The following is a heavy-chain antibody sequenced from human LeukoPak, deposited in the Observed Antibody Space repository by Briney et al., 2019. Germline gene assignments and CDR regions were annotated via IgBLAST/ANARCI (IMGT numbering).Heavy chain of an antibody. D-gene: IGHD4/OR15-4a*01. V-gene: IGHV3-74*01. CDR2: INFDGSST. CDR1: GFTLSSYW. J-gene: IGHJ4*02. CDR3: ARANNFDY. Sequence: GWSLRLSCAASGFTLSSYWMHWVRQVPGKGLVWVSRINFDGSSTNYADSVKGRFTISRDNAKNTLYLQMNSLRAEDTAVCSCARANNFDYWGQGTLVTVSS.